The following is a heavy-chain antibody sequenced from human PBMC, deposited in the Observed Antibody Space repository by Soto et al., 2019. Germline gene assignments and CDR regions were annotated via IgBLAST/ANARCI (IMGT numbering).Heavy chain of an antibody. CDR3: ARGSGYSGYDLDYYYYMDV. CDR1: GFTFTSSA. V-gene: IGHV1-8*02. J-gene: IGHJ6*03. D-gene: IGHD5-12*01. Sequence: ASVKVSCKASGFTFTSSAVQWVRQARGQRLEWIGWMNPNSGNTGYAQKFQGRVTMTRNTSISTAYMELSSLRSEDTAVYYCARGSGYSGYDLDYYYYMDVWGKGTTVTVSS. CDR2: MNPNSGNT.